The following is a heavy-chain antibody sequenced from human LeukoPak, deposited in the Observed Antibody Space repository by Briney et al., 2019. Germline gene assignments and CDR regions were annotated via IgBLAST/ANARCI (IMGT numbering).Heavy chain of an antibody. Sequence: PGGXXRLSCAASGFTFSSYGMHWVRQAPGKGMEGVAFIRYDGSNKYYEDSVKGRFTISRDNSKNTLYLQMNSLRAEDTAVYYCAKGRTYNWFDPWGQGTLVTVSS. CDR1: GFTFSSYG. V-gene: IGHV3-30*02. D-gene: IGHD3-16*01. CDR2: IRYDGSNK. J-gene: IGHJ5*02. CDR3: AKGRTYNWFDP.